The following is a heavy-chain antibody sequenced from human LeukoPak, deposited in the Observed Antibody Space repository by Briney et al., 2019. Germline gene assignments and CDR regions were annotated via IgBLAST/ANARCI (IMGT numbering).Heavy chain of an antibody. V-gene: IGHV7-4-1*02. CDR3: ARQGTLRYFDWLLYYFDY. D-gene: IGHD3-9*01. CDR1: GYTFTSYC. CDR2: INTNTGNP. Sequence: GASVKVSCKASGYTFTSYCMHWVRQAPGQGLEWMGWINTNTGNPTYAQGFTGRFVFSLDTSVSTAYLQISSLKAEDTAVYYCARQGTLRYFDWLLYYFDYWGQGTLVTVSS. J-gene: IGHJ4*02.